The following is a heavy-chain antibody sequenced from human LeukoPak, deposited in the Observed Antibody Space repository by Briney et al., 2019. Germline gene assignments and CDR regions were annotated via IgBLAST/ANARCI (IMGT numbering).Heavy chain of an antibody. Sequence: GSLRLSCAASGFTFSSYWMSWVRQAPGKGLEWVANVKQDGSEKYYVDSVKGRFTISRDNAKNSLYLQMNSLRAEDTAVYYCARGINSGSVEDYWGQGTLVTVSS. D-gene: IGHD1-26*01. CDR3: ARGINSGSVEDY. CDR2: VKQDGSEK. V-gene: IGHV3-7*01. J-gene: IGHJ4*02. CDR1: GFTFSSYW.